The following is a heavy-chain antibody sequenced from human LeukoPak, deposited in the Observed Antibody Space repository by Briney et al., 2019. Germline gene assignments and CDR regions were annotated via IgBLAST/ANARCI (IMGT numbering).Heavy chain of an antibody. Sequence: PLASVKVSCKASGFTFTSSAMQWVRQARGQRLEWIGWIVVGSGNTNYAQKFQERVTITRDMSTSTAYMELSSLRSEDTAVYYCAASTMVRGVINGPPDYWGQETLVTVSS. CDR3: AASTMVRGVINGPPDY. V-gene: IGHV1-58*02. CDR2: IVVGSGNT. J-gene: IGHJ4*02. D-gene: IGHD3-10*01. CDR1: GFTFTSSA.